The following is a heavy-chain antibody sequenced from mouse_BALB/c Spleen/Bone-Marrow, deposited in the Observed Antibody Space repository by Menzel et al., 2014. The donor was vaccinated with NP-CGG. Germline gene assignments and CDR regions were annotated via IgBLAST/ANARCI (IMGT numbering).Heavy chain of an antibody. J-gene: IGHJ4*01. V-gene: IGHV2-2*02. CDR1: GFSLTSYG. CDR3: ARKRRYYAMDY. CDR2: IWSGGST. Sequence: VQGVESGPGLVQPSQSLSITCTVSGFSLTSYGVHWVRQSPGKGPEWLGVIWSGGSTDYNAAFISRLSISKDNSKSQVFFKMNSLQANDTAIYYCARKRRYYAMDYWGQGTSVTVSS.